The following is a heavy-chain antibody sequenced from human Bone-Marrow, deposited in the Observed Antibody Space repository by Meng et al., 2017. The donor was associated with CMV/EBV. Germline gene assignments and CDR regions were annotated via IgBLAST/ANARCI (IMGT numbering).Heavy chain of an antibody. CDR3: AREGLPAARAWSYYYYYGMEV. V-gene: IGHV3-48*03. CDR2: IDSSGSTI. D-gene: IGHD2-2*01. CDR1: GLTFSSYE. J-gene: IGHJ6*02. Sequence: GESLKISCAASGLTFSSYEMNWVRQAPGKGLEWVSYIDSSGSTIYYADSVKGRFTISRDNAKNSLYLQMKGLRAEDTAVYYCAREGLPAARAWSYYYYYGMEVWGPGTTVNGAS.